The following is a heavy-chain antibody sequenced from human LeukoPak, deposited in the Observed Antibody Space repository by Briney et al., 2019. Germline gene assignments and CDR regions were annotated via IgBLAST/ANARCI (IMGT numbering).Heavy chain of an antibody. V-gene: IGHV3-30*18. CDR3: AKGHYGSGSYYYIDY. J-gene: IGHJ4*02. CDR2: ISYDGSNK. CDR1: GFTFSSYG. Sequence: GGSLRLSCAASGFTFSSYGMHWVRQAPGRGLEWVAVISYDGSNKYYADSVKGRFTISRDNSKNTLYQQMNSLRAEDTAVYYCAKGHYGSGSYYYIDYWGQGTLVTVSS. D-gene: IGHD3-10*01.